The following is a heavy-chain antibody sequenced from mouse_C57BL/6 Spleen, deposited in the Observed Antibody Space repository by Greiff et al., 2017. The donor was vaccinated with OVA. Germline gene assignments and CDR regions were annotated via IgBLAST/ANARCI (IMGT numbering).Heavy chain of an antibody. J-gene: IGHJ1*03. D-gene: IGHD1-1*01. CDR1: GFNIKNTY. V-gene: IGHV14-3*01. CDR3: ARDGSSFYWYFDV. Sequence: EVQRVESVAELVRPGASVKLSCTASGFNIKNTYMHWVKQRPEQGLEWIGRIDPANGNTKYAPKFQGKATITADTSSNTAYLQLSSLTSEDTAIYYCARDGSSFYWYFDVWGTGTTVTVSS. CDR2: IDPANGNT.